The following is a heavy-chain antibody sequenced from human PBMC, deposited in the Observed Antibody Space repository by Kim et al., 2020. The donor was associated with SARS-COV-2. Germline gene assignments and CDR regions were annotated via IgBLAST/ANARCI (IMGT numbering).Heavy chain of an antibody. V-gene: IGHV4-39*01. J-gene: IGHJ4*02. CDR2: IYYSGST. Sequence: SETLSLTCIXSGGSISYSSGYYWGWIRQPPGKGLAWIASIYYSGSTYYNPSLKSRVTISVDTSKNQFSLRLSSVTAADTAVYYCSTFDYWGQGTLVTVSS. CDR1: GGSISYSSGYY. CDR3: STFDY.